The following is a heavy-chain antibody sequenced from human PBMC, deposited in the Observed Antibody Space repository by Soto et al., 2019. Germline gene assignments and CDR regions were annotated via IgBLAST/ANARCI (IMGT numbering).Heavy chain of an antibody. J-gene: IGHJ2*01. D-gene: IGHD6-19*01. V-gene: IGHV3-30*02. CDR3: AKEPRIAVAGTPRYFDL. CDR1: GFTFSSYG. Sequence: GGSLRLSCAASGFTFSSYGMHWVRQAPGKGLEWVSVIRYNRSNIYYADSVKGRFTISRDNAKNSLYLQMNSLRAEDTALYYCAKEPRIAVAGTPRYFDLWGRGTLVTVSS. CDR2: IRYNRSNI.